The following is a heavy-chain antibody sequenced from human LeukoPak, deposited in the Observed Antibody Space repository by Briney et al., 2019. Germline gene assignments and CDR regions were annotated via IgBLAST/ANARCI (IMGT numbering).Heavy chain of an antibody. J-gene: IGHJ4*02. CDR3: ARKIEYSSSSLEYYFDY. CDR1: GYTFTGYF. V-gene: IGHV1-2*06. D-gene: IGHD6-6*01. CDR2: INPNSGGT. Sequence: GASVKVSCKASGYTFTGYFIHWVRQAPGRGLEWMGRINPNSGGTNYAQKFQGRVTMTRDTSVSTAYMELSRLRSDDTAVYYCARKIEYSSSSLEYYFDYWGQGTLVTVSS.